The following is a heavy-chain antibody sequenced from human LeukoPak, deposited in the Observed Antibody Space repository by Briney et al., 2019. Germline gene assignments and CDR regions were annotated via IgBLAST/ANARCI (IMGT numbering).Heavy chain of an antibody. CDR2: IIPVLGIT. D-gene: IGHD2-21*01. J-gene: IGHJ3*02. CDR3: TRKYCGDGICTRPEGACEI. Sequence: GASVKVSCKASGYTFTGYYMHWVRQAPGQGLEWMGGIIPVLGITKYGQNFQGRVSITTDESTTTAYMELSSLISEDTAVYYCTRKYCGDGICTRPEGACEIWGQGTRVTVSS. V-gene: IGHV1-69*10. CDR1: GYTFTGYY.